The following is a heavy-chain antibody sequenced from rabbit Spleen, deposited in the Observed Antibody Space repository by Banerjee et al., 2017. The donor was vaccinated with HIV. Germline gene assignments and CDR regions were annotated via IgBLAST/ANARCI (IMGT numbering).Heavy chain of an antibody. CDR2: IYAGSSGGT. CDR3: ARDSGTSFSAYGMDL. V-gene: IGHV1S40*01. Sequence: QSLEESGGGLVKPGASLTLTCKASGFSFNSGYDMCWVRQAPGKGLEWIACIYAGSSGGTYSATWAKGRFTISKTSSTTVTLQRTSLTATDTATYFCARDSGTSFSAYGMDLWGQGTLVTVS. CDR1: GFSFNSGYD. J-gene: IGHJ6*01. D-gene: IGHD8-1*01.